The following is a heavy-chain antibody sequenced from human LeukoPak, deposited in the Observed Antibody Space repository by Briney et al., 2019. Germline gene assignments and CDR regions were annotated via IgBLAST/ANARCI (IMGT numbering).Heavy chain of an antibody. D-gene: IGHD6-13*01. Sequence: GGSLRLSCAASGFTFSSYGMHWVRQAPGKGLEWVAFIRYDGSNKYYADSVKGRFTISRDNSKNTLYLQMNSLRAEDTAVYYCAKGIKAAGYYYYGMDVWGQGTTVTVSS. CDR1: GFTFSSYG. CDR3: AKGIKAAGYYYYGMDV. V-gene: IGHV3-30*02. CDR2: IRYDGSNK. J-gene: IGHJ6*02.